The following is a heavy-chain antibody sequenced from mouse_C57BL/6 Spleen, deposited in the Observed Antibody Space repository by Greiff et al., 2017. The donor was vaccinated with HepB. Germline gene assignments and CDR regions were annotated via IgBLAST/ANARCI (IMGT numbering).Heavy chain of an antibody. D-gene: IGHD2-4*01. CDR2: IDPSDSYT. V-gene: IGHV1-69*01. CDR3: ARADYWFAY. J-gene: IGHJ3*01. Sequence: QVQLQQPGAELVMPGASVKLSCKASGYTFTSYWMHWVKQRPGQGLEWIGEIDPSDSYTNYNQKFKGKSTLTVDKSSSTAYMQLSSLTSEDSAVYYCARADYWFAYWGQGTLVTVSA. CDR1: GYTFTSYW.